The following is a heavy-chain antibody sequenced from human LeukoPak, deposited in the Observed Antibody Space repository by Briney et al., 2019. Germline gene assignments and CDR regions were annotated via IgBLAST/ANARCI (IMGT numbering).Heavy chain of an antibody. CDR1: GFTFSSYT. CDR2: ISNNGGYT. Sequence: GGSLRLSCAASGFTFSSYTMSWVRQAPGKGLEWVSAISNNGGYTYYADSAQGRFTISRDNSKSTLCLQMNSLRAEDTAVYYCARDRGSSWSFDYWGQGTLVTVSS. D-gene: IGHD6-13*01. CDR3: ARDRGSSWSFDY. V-gene: IGHV3-23*01. J-gene: IGHJ4*02.